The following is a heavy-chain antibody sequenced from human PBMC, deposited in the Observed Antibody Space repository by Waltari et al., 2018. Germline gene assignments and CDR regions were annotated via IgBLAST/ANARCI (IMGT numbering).Heavy chain of an antibody. CDR2: IDPADSYP. J-gene: IGHJ5*02. CDR1: GYKFTDFW. V-gene: IGHV5-10-1*03. CDR3: ARRISRYNRNTAPYTWIDP. D-gene: IGHD3-9*01. Sequence: EVQLVQSGAEVKKPGESLRISCQASGYKFTDFWIIWVRQVPGKGLEWMGKIDPADSYPFYSPSFQGHVTISADKSINTAYLQWSSLKAADTAIYFCARRISRYNRNTAPYTWIDPWGQGTLVTVSS.